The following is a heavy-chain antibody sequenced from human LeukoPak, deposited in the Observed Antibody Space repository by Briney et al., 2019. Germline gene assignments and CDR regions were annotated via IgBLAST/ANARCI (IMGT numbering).Heavy chain of an antibody. CDR3: ARDGEGYDFWSGYYTNYYYMDV. V-gene: IGHV4-39*07. Sequence: SETLSLTCTVSGGSISSSSYYWGWIRQPPGKGLEWIGSIYYSGSTYYNPSLKSRVTISVDTSKNQFSLKLSSVTAADTAVYYCARDGEGYDFWSGYYTNYYYMDVWGKGTTVTVSS. J-gene: IGHJ6*03. D-gene: IGHD3-3*01. CDR2: IYYSGST. CDR1: GGSISSSSYY.